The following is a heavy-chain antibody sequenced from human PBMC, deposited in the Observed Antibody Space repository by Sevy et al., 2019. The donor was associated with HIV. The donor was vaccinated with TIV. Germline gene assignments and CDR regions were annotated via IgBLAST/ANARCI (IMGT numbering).Heavy chain of an antibody. CDR1: GGTFSSYA. V-gene: IGHV1-69*13. CDR3: ARAGDYSKHYYYCYMDV. J-gene: IGHJ6*03. CDR2: IIPIFGTA. Sequence: ASVKVSCKASGGTFSSYAISWVRQAPGQGLEWMGGIIPIFGTANYAQKFQGRVTITADESTSTAYMELSSLRSEDTAVYYCARAGDYSKHYYYCYMDVWDKGTTVTVSS. D-gene: IGHD4-4*01.